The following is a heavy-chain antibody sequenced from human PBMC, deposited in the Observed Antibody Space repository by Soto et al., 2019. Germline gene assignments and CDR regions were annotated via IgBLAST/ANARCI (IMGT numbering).Heavy chain of an antibody. Sequence: ASVKVSCKASGYTFTSYGISWVRQAPGQGLEWMGWISAYNGNTNYAQKLQGRVTMTTDTSTTTAYMELRSLRADDTVVYYCAREPRRDGYTVSIDYWGQGTLVTVSS. D-gene: IGHD5-12*01. CDR3: AREPRRDGYTVSIDY. J-gene: IGHJ4*02. V-gene: IGHV1-18*01. CDR1: GYTFTSYG. CDR2: ISAYNGNT.